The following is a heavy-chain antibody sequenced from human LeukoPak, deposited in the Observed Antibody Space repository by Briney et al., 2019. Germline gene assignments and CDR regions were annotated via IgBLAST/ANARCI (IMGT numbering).Heavy chain of an antibody. CDR1: GYTFTSYD. V-gene: IGHV1-46*01. Sequence: ASVKVSCKASGYTFTSYDINWVRQATGQGLEWMGIINPSGGSTRYAQKFQGRVTMTTDTSTSTAYMELRSLRSDDTAVYYCARASDYWNYFDYWGQGTLVTVSS. J-gene: IGHJ4*02. D-gene: IGHD1-1*01. CDR3: ARASDYWNYFDY. CDR2: INPSGGST.